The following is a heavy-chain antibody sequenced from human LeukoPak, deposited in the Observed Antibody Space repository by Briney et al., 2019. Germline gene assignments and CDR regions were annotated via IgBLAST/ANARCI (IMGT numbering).Heavy chain of an antibody. CDR1: GFTLSSYW. J-gene: IGHJ4*02. CDR3: ARGCYGDYVCLDY. Sequence: GGSLRLSCAASGFTLSSYWLHWVRQAPGKGLVWVSRINSDGSSTNYADSVKGRFTISRDNAKNTLYLQMNSLGAEDTAVYYCARGCYGDYVCLDYWGQGTLVTVSP. D-gene: IGHD4-17*01. V-gene: IGHV3-74*01. CDR2: INSDGSST.